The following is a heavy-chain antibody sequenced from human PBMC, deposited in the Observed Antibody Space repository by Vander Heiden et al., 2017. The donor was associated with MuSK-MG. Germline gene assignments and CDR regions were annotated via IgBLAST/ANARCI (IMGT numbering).Heavy chain of an antibody. Sequence: MQVLESGGGLVQPGGSLRLSCTASGFTFSRYAMTWFRQAPGKGLEWVAGITGDGSRTFYAESVKGRFTISSDKSENSLHLQLNNVRDDDTAGYYCARVTVTTIGVADFWGQGMLVTVSS. J-gene: IGHJ4*02. CDR3: ARVTVTTIGVADF. V-gene: IGHV3-23*01. CDR1: GFTFSRYA. CDR2: ITGDGSRT. D-gene: IGHD3-3*01.